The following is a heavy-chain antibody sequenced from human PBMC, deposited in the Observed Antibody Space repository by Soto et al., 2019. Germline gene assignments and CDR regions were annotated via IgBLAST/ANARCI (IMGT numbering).Heavy chain of an antibody. D-gene: IGHD3-10*01. Sequence: GGSLRLSCAASGFTLDSYSINWVRQAPGKGLEWVSSIISNSHYISYADSVRGRFTVSRNDAENSLYLQMDSLRAEDTALYYCARGKDDGSCFDVWGQGTPVTVSS. CDR1: GFTLDSYS. J-gene: IGHJ4*02. V-gene: IGHV3-21*01. CDR3: ARGKDDGSCFDV. CDR2: IISNSHYI.